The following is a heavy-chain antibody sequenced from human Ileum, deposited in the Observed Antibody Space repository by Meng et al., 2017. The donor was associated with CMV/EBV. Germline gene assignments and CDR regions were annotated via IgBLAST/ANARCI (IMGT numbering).Heavy chain of an antibody. J-gene: IGHJ3*02. D-gene: IGHD2-2*01. CDR1: GFTFSSAW. Sequence: GESLKISCAASGFTFSSAWMSWVRQAPGKGLEWVANIKQDGSEKYYVDSVKGRFTISRDNAKNSLYLQMNSLRAEDTAVYYCARVGGYCSSTSCHDAFDIWGPGTTVTVSS. CDR3: ARVGGYCSSTSCHDAFDI. CDR2: IKQDGSEK. V-gene: IGHV3-7*01.